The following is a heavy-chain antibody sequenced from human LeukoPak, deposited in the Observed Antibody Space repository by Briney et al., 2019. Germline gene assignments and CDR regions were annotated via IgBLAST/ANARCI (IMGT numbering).Heavy chain of an antibody. V-gene: IGHV3-30-3*01. CDR2: ISYDGSNK. CDR1: GFTFSSYA. D-gene: IGHD1-26*01. CDR3: ARGSYSGSFRGDY. Sequence: GGSLRLSCAASGFTFSSYAMHWVRQAPVKGLEWVAVISYDGSNKYYADSVKGRFTISRDNSKNTLYLQMNSLRAEDTAVYYCARGSYSGSFRGDYWGQGTLVTVSS. J-gene: IGHJ4*02.